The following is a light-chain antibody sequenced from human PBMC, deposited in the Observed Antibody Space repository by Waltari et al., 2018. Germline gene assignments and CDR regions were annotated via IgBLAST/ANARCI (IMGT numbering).Light chain of an antibody. CDR2: DVS. CDR1: SSDIGRYDI. V-gene: IGLV2-23*02. J-gene: IGLJ3*02. Sequence: QSALTQPAAVSGSPGQSVTISCTGGSSDIGRYDIVSWYQQHPGNAPKLVISDVSKRPSGVSDRFSGSKSGDTASLTISGLQFEDEADYYCCSYAGNYVWVFGGGTRLTVL. CDR3: CSYAGNYVWV.